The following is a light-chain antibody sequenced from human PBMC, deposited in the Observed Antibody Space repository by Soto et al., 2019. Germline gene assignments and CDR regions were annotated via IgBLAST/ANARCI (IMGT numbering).Light chain of an antibody. V-gene: IGKV1-5*01. CDR2: GAT. CDR3: LQDINYPWT. CDR1: QSISSW. Sequence: DIQITHYPSTLSASVGDRITITCRASQSISSWLAWYQQKPGKAPKLLIYGATSLQSGVPSRFSGSGSGTEFTLAISSLQPEDSATYYCLQDINYPWTFAQGTKVDVK. J-gene: IGKJ1*01.